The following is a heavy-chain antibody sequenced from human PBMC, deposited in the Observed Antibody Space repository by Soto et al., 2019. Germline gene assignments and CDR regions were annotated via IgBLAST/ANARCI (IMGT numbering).Heavy chain of an antibody. Sequence: QVQLQQWGAGLLKPSETLSLTCAVYGGSFSGYYWSWIRQPPGKGLEWIGEINHSGSTNYNPSLKSRVTISVDTSKNQFSLKLSSVTAADTAVYYCARVKTLIRYFDCLLSEYFQQWGQGTLVTVSS. CDR2: INHSGST. CDR3: ARVKTLIRYFDCLLSEYFQQ. V-gene: IGHV4-34*01. D-gene: IGHD3-9*01. J-gene: IGHJ1*01. CDR1: GGSFSGYY.